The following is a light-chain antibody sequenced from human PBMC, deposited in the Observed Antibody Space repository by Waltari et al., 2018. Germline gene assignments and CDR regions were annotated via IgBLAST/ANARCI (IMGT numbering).Light chain of an antibody. CDR3: QQRSNWTPHT. J-gene: IGKJ2*01. Sequence: IVLTQSPAPLSLSPGDTATLSCRASQSVGSYLAWYQQKPGQPPRLLSYDASNRATGGPARVRGSGAGTDGTRTSSSLEAEEFAVYYCQQRSNWTPHTFGQGARLESK. CDR1: QSVGSY. V-gene: IGKV3-11*01. CDR2: DAS.